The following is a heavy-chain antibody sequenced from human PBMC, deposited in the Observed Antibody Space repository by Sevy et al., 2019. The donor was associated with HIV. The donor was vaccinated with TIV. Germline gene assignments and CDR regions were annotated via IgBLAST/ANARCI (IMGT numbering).Heavy chain of an antibody. D-gene: IGHD3-10*01. CDR1: GYTFTSYA. Sequence: ASVKVSCKASGYTFTSYAMHWVRQAPGQRLEWMGWINAGNGNTKYSQKFQGRVTITRDTSASTAYMERSSLRSEDTAVYYCARDASTMVRGVIIKGAAFDYWGQGTLVTVSS. J-gene: IGHJ4*02. CDR3: ARDASTMVRGVIIKGAAFDY. V-gene: IGHV1-3*01. CDR2: INAGNGNT.